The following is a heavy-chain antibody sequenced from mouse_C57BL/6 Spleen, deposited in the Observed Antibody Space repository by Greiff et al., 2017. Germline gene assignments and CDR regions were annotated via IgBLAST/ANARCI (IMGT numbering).Heavy chain of an antibody. CDR1: GYTFTDHT. CDR2: IYPRDGST. D-gene: IGHD1-1*01. V-gene: IGHV1-78*01. CDR3: ARQGVYYGSVPYYAMDY. Sequence: VQLQQSDAELVKPGASVKISCKVSGYTFTDHTIHWMKQRPEQGLEWIGYIYPRDGSTKYNEKFKGKATLTADKSSSTAYMQLNSLTSEDSAVYFCARQGVYYGSVPYYAMDYWGQGTSVTVSS. J-gene: IGHJ4*01.